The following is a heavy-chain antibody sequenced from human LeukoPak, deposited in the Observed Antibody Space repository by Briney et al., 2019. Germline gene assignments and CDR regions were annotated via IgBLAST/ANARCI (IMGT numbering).Heavy chain of an antibody. Sequence: PSRTLSLTCAVSGGSISSGGYSWSWIRQPPGKGLEWIGYIYHSGSTYYNPSLKSRVTISVDRSKNQFSLKLSSVTAADTAVYYCARGRDYDAFDIWGQGTMVTVSS. D-gene: IGHD3/OR15-3a*01. J-gene: IGHJ3*02. CDR1: GGSISSGGYS. CDR2: IYHSGST. V-gene: IGHV4-30-2*01. CDR3: ARGRDYDAFDI.